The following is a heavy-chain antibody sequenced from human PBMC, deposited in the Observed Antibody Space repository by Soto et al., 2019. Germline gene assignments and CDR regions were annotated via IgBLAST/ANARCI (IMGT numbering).Heavy chain of an antibody. CDR3: AREFCSNGVCQKFYFDY. D-gene: IGHD2-8*01. Sequence: ASVKVSCTASGYSFAGYYMHWLRQAPGQGLEWMGWINPNNGGTSYAQKFQGWVTMTRDTSTSTAYLELSSLKSDDTAVFFCAREFCSNGVCQKFYFDYWGQGTPVTVSS. CDR1: GYSFAGYY. CDR2: INPNNGGT. V-gene: IGHV1-2*04. J-gene: IGHJ4*02.